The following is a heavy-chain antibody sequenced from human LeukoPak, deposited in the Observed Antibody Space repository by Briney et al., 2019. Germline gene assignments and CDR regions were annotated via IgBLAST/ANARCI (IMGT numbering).Heavy chain of an antibody. CDR2: IYYSGST. Sequence: SETLSLTCTVSGGSISSYYWSWIRQPPGKGLEWIGYIYYSGSTNYNPSLKSRVTISVDTSKNQFSLKLSSVTAADTAVYYCAREMWDCSGGSCSSDYAFDIWGQGTMVTVSS. V-gene: IGHV4-59*01. D-gene: IGHD2-15*01. J-gene: IGHJ3*02. CDR3: AREMWDCSGGSCSSDYAFDI. CDR1: GGSISSYY.